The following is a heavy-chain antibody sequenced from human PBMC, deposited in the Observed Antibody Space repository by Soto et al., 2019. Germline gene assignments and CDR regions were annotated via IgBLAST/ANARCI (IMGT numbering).Heavy chain of an antibody. V-gene: IGHV3-33*01. Sequence: QVQLVESGGGVVQPGRSLRLSCAASGFTFSSYGMHWVRQAPGKGLEWVAVIWYDGSNKYYADSVKGRFTISRDNSKNTLYLQMNSLRAEDTAVYYCARDEGYCSSTSCSYFDYWGQGTLVTVSS. D-gene: IGHD2-2*01. CDR1: GFTFSSYG. CDR3: ARDEGYCSSTSCSYFDY. J-gene: IGHJ4*02. CDR2: IWYDGSNK.